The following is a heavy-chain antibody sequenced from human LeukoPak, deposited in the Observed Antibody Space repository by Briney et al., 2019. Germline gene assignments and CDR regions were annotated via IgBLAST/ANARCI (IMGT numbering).Heavy chain of an antibody. D-gene: IGHD1-26*01. V-gene: IGHV4-34*01. J-gene: IGHJ4*02. CDR3: ARDLGGSIFDY. CDR2: INHSGST. CDR1: GGSFSGYY. Sequence: SETLSLTCAVYGGSFSGYYWSWIRQPPGKGLEWIGEINHSGSTNYNPSLKSRVTISVDTSKNQFSLQLNSVTPEDTAVYYCARDLGGSIFDYWGQGTLVTVSS.